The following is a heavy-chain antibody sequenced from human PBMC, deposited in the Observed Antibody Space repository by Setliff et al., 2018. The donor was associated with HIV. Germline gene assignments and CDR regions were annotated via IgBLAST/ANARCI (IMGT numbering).Heavy chain of an antibody. J-gene: IGHJ2*01. CDR3: ARGTPDHEVWYFDL. V-gene: IGHV4-31*03. CDR2: IYHSGIT. CDR1: SSSIRSGGYY. Sequence: LSLTCTVSSSSIRSGGYYWNWIRQHPGKGLEWIGYIYHSGITYYNPSLKSRVTISVDTSKNQFSLKLSSVTAADTSIYYCARGTPDHEVWYFDLWGRGTLVT.